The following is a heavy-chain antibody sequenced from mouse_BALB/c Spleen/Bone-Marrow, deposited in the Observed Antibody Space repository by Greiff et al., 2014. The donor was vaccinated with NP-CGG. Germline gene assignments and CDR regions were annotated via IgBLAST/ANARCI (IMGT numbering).Heavy chain of an antibody. D-gene: IGHD1-1*01. Sequence: QVHVKQSGPELVRPGVSVKLSCKGSGYTFTAYAMHWVKQSHAKSLEWIGLISTYSGNTHYNQNFKGKATMTVDKSSSTACMELARLTSEDSAIYYCARNFYGSSYFDYWGQGTTLTVSS. V-gene: IGHV1-67*01. CDR3: ARNFYGSSYFDY. CDR2: ISTYSGNT. CDR1: GYTFTAYA. J-gene: IGHJ2*01.